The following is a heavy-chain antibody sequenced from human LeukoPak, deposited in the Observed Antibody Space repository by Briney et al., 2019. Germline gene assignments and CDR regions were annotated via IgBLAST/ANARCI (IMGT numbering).Heavy chain of an antibody. Sequence: PGRSLRLSCAASGFSFSSYAMSWVRHAPGKWMGWVSAISGSGGSTYYADSVKGRFTISRDNSKNTLYLQMNSLRAEDTAVYYCAKDVRAAGPNDTFDYWGQGTLVTVSS. D-gene: IGHD6-13*01. V-gene: IGHV3-23*01. CDR3: AKDVRAAGPNDTFDY. CDR1: GFSFSSYA. J-gene: IGHJ4*02. CDR2: ISGSGGST.